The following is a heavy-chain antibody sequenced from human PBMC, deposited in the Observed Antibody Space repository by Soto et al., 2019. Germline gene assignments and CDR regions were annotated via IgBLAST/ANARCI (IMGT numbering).Heavy chain of an antibody. Sequence: EVQLVESGGGLVQPGGSLRLSCVASGFTFRNYWMSWLRQAPGKGLEWVANTNQDGRERYSVDSVKGRFTISRDNAKNSTHLQMNSLRAEDTAVYYCARDGSGYSTDWGQGTLVTVSS. J-gene: IGHJ4*02. D-gene: IGHD5-18*01. V-gene: IGHV3-7*01. CDR1: GFTFRNYW. CDR3: ARDGSGYSTD. CDR2: TNQDGRER.